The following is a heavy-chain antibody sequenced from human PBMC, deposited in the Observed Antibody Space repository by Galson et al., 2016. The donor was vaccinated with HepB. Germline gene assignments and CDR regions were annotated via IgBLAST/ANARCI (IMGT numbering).Heavy chain of an antibody. V-gene: IGHV4-61*08. J-gene: IGHJ4*02. D-gene: IGHD5-24*01. Sequence: ETLSLTCTVSGGSVISGGYYWSWIRQPPGKGLEWIGYIHYSGNTNYSPSLKSRVTMSVDTSKNHFSLKLSSVTAADTAVYYCARGQHAMALIRFFDYWGRGTLVTVSS. CDR3: ARGQHAMALIRFFDY. CDR1: GGSVISGGYY. CDR2: IHYSGNT.